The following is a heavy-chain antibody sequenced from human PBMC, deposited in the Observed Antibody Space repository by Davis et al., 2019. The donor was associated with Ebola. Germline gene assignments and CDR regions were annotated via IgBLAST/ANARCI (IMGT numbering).Heavy chain of an antibody. J-gene: IGHJ5*02. D-gene: IGHD1-14*01. CDR3: AREEPSRDGWFDP. CDR1: GGTFSSYA. V-gene: IGHV1-69*04. CDR2: IIPILGIA. Sequence: SVKVSCKASGGTFSSYAISWVRQAPGQGLEWMGRIIPILGIANYAQKFQGRVTITADKSTSTAYMELSSLRSEDTAVYYCAREEPSRDGWFDPWGQGTLVTVSS.